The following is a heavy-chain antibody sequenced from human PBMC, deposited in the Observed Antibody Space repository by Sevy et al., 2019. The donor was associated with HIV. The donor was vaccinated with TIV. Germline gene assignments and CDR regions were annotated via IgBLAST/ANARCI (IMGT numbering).Heavy chain of an antibody. Sequence: GGSLRLSCAASGFTFSSYAMHWVRQAPGKGLEWVAVISYDGSNKYYADSVKGRFTISRDNSKNTLYLQMNSLRAEDTAVYYCARDRRPPRGYCSSTSCRLNYYGMDVWGQRTTVTVSS. J-gene: IGHJ6*02. CDR3: ARDRRPPRGYCSSTSCRLNYYGMDV. D-gene: IGHD2-2*01. V-gene: IGHV3-30-3*01. CDR1: GFTFSSYA. CDR2: ISYDGSNK.